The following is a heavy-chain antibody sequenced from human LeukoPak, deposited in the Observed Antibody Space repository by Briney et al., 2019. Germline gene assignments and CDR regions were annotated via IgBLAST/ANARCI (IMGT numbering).Heavy chain of an antibody. J-gene: IGHJ3*02. D-gene: IGHD3-16*01. V-gene: IGHV4-39*07. CDR2: IYHSGST. CDR1: GGSISSSNYY. CDR3: AGSHLGGVLSAFDI. Sequence: SETLSLTCTVSGGSISSSNYYWGWIRQPPGKGLEWIGSIYHSGSTYYNPSLKSRVTISVDTSKNQFSLKLSSVTAADTAVYYCAGSHLGGVLSAFDIWGQGAMVTVSS.